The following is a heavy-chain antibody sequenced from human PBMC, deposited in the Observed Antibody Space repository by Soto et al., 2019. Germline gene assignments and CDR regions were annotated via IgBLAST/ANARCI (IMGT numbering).Heavy chain of an antibody. CDR3: AGGVVVAATQETWFDP. Sequence: QVQLVQSGAEVKKPGASVKVSCKASGYTFTSYYMHWVRQAPGQGLEWMGIINPSGGSTSYAQKFQGRVTMTRDTSTSTVYMELSSLRSEHTAVYYCAGGVVVAATQETWFDPWGQGTLVTVSS. V-gene: IGHV1-46*01. CDR1: GYTFTSYY. CDR2: INPSGGST. J-gene: IGHJ5*02. D-gene: IGHD2-15*01.